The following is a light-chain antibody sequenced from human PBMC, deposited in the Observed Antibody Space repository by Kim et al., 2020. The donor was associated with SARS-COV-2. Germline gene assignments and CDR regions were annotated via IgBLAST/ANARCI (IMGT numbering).Light chain of an antibody. CDR1: QSLLHSNGYNY. CDR3: MQALQTPPYS. J-gene: IGKJ2*03. CDR2: LGS. Sequence: DIVMTQSPRSLPVTPGEPASISCRSSQSLLHSNGYNYLDWYLQKPGQSPQLLIYLGSNRASGVPDRFSGSGSGTDFTLKISRVEAEDVGVYYCMQALQTPPYSFGQGTKLEI. V-gene: IGKV2-28*01.